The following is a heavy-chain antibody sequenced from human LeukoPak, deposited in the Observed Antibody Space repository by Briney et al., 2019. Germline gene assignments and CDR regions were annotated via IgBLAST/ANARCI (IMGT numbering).Heavy chain of an antibody. V-gene: IGHV3-30-3*01. CDR2: IPYDGSNK. CDR1: GFTFSSYA. J-gene: IGHJ4*02. Sequence: GGSLRLSCAASGFTFSSYAMHWVRQAPGKGLEWVAVIPYDGSNKYYADSVKGRFTISRDNSKNTLYLQMNSLRAEDTAVYYCARYSSSSVYWGQGTLVTVSS. CDR3: ARYSSSSVY. D-gene: IGHD6-6*01.